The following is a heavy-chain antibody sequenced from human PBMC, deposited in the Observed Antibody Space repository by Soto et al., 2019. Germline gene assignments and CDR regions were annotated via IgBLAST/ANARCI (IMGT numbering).Heavy chain of an antibody. J-gene: IGHJ4*02. D-gene: IGHD1-26*01. CDR2: ISGSGGST. CDR3: ARRGSGSYYDY. Sequence: EVQLLESGGGLVQPGGSLRLSCAASGFTFSSYAMRWVRQAPVKGVEWVSAISGSGGSTYYADSVKGRFTISRDNSKNTLYPQMKSLEAEDTAVEYCARRGSGSYYDYWGQGKLVTVS. V-gene: IGHV3-23*01. CDR1: GFTFSSYA.